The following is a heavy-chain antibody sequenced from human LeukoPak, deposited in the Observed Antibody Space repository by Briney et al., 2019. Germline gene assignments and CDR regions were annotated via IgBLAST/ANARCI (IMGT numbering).Heavy chain of an antibody. CDR3: AKGSHSGGWPEDWFDP. CDR2: ISGSGGST. V-gene: IGHV3-23*01. J-gene: IGHJ5*02. D-gene: IGHD6-19*01. Sequence: GGSLRLSCAASGFTFSSYAMSWVRQAPGKGLEWVSAISGSGGSTYYADSVKGRFTISRDNSKNTLYLQMNSLRAEDTAVYYCAKGSHSGGWPEDWFDPWGQGTLVTVYS. CDR1: GFTFSSYA.